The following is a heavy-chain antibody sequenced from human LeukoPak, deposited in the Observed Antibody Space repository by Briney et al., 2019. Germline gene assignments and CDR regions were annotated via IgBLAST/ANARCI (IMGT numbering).Heavy chain of an antibody. CDR2: IYYSGST. Sequence: SETLSLTCTVSGGSISSYYWSWIRQPPGKGLEWIGYIYYSGSTNYNPSLKSRVTISVDTPKNQFSLKLSSVTAADTAVYYCAGERYTAVAGYYYYYGMDVWGQGTTVTVSS. CDR3: AGERYTAVAGYYYYYGMDV. J-gene: IGHJ6*02. D-gene: IGHD6-19*01. V-gene: IGHV4-59*01. CDR1: GGSISSYY.